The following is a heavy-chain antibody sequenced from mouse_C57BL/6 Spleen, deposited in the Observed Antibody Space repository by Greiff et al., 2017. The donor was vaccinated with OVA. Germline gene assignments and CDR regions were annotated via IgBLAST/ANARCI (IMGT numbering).Heavy chain of an antibody. Sequence: QVQLQQSGAELVKPGASVKLSCKASGYTFTSYWMQWVKQRPGQGLEWIGEIDPSDSYTNYNQKFKGKATLTVDTSSSTAYMQLSSLTSEDSAVYYCARTGLREGAMDYWGQGTSVTVSS. V-gene: IGHV1-50*01. D-gene: IGHD1-1*01. CDR1: GYTFTSYW. CDR2: IDPSDSYT. J-gene: IGHJ4*01. CDR3: ARTGLREGAMDY.